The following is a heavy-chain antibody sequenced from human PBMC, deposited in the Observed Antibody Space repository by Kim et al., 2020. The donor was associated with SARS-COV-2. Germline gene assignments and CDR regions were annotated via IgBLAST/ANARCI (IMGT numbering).Heavy chain of an antibody. V-gene: IGHV3-33*06. CDR1: GFTFSSYG. J-gene: IGHJ6*02. Sequence: GGSLRLSCAASGFTFSSYGMHWVRQAPGKGLEWVAVIWYDGSNKYYADSVKGRFTISRDNSKNTLYLQMNSLRAEDTAVYYCAKIYGSGSYSTGYGMDVWGQGTTVTVSS. CDR2: IWYDGSNK. D-gene: IGHD3-10*01. CDR3: AKIYGSGSYSTGYGMDV.